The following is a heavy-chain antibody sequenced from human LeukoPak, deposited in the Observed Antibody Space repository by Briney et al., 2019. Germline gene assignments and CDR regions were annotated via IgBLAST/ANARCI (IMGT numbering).Heavy chain of an antibody. J-gene: IGHJ5*02. Sequence: GSLRLSCAASGFTVSSNYMTWVRQAPGKGLEWIGSIYYSGSTYYNPSLKSRVTISVDTSKNQFSLKLSSVTAADTAVYYCARGGGLWFGELFSWFDPWGQGTLVTVSS. V-gene: IGHV4-59*05. CDR3: ARGGGLWFGELFSWFDP. CDR1: GFTVSSNY. CDR2: IYYSGST. D-gene: IGHD3-10*01.